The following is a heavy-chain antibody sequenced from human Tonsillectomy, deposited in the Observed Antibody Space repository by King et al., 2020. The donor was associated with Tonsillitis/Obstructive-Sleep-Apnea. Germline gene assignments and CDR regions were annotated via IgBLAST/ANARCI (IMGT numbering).Heavy chain of an antibody. J-gene: IGHJ3*02. D-gene: IGHD3-16*01. CDR2: ISYDGNNK. CDR1: GFTFSSYS. V-gene: IGHV3-30*01. Sequence: VQLVESGGGVVQPGRSLRLSCAASGFTFSSYSVHWVRQAPGKGLEWGAVISYDGNNKYYADSVKGRFAISRDNSKNTLFLQMDSLRAEDTAVYYCAIERLLMITFGYQDAFDIWGQGTMVTVSS. CDR3: AIERLLMITFGYQDAFDI.